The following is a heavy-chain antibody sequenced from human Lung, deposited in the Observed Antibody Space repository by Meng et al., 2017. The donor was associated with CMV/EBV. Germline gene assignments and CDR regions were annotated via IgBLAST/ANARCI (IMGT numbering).Heavy chain of an antibody. J-gene: IGHJ3*01. Sequence: GGSLRLFXKATGYSFTKNWIGWVRQMPGKGLEWMGVIYPGDFDTRYSPSFRGQDTISADRSITTAYLQWSSLKASDTAMYYCARLGGDGYLDAFDFWGQGTMVTVSS. CDR2: IYPGDFDT. CDR1: GYSFTKNW. CDR3: ARLGGDGYLDAFDF. D-gene: IGHD5-24*01. V-gene: IGHV5-51*01.